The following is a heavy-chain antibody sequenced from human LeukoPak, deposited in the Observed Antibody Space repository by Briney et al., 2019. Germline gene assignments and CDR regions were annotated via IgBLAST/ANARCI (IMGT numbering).Heavy chain of an antibody. J-gene: IGHJ4*02. CDR2: MNPNSGDA. Sequence: ASVKVSCKASGYTFTSYDINWVRQATGQGLEGMGWMNPNSGDAGNAQKFQGRVTMTRDTSISTAYMELSSLISEDTAVYYCARWGGKQLDTDFVYWGQGTLVTVSS. CDR1: GYTFTSYD. CDR3: ARWGGKQLDTDFVY. V-gene: IGHV1-8*01. D-gene: IGHD6-13*01.